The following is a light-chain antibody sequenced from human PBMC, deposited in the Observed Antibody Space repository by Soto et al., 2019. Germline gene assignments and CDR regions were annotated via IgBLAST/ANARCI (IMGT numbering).Light chain of an antibody. CDR3: QHRNNRPFS. CDR2: DAS. Sequence: EIVLTQSPGTLSLSPGERATLSCRASQSVSNNYLAWYQQRPGQAPRLLIYDASYRATGIPARFSGSGSGTDFTLTISSLEPEDFAVYYCQHRNNRPFSFGPGTKVDIK. J-gene: IGKJ3*01. V-gene: IGKV3-11*01. CDR1: QSVSNNY.